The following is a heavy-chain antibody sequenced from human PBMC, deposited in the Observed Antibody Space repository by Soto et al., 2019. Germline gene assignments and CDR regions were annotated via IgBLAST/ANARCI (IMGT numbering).Heavy chain of an antibody. CDR2: ISDSGNT. Sequence: SETLSLTCTFSGGSISSYYWSWIRQLPGKGLEWIAYISDSGNTDYNPSLKSRVTISVDTSKKQFSLKLSSVTAADTAVYYCARLLRGYNYGSSDYYYMDVWGKGTTVTVSS. D-gene: IGHD5-18*01. CDR3: ARLLRGYNYGSSDYYYMDV. CDR1: GGSISSYY. V-gene: IGHV4-59*08. J-gene: IGHJ6*03.